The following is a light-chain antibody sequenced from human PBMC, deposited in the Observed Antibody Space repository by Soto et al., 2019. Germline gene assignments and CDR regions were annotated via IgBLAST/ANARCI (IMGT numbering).Light chain of an antibody. CDR2: DAS. CDR3: QQYDILPIT. J-gene: IGKJ5*01. Sequence: IHMTQSASSLFASVGNRVTITCQATQDINIYLNWYQQKPGKAPNLLIYDASNLEIGVPSRFSGSGSGTHFKFTISSLQTEDIGTYYCQQYDILPITFGRGTRLEIK. V-gene: IGKV1-33*01. CDR1: QDINIY.